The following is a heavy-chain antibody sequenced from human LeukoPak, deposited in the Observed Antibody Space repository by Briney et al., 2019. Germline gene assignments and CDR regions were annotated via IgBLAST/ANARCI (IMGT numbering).Heavy chain of an antibody. J-gene: IGHJ4*02. CDR1: GFTFSSYA. CDR3: ARGGIAMGVDY. Sequence: GGSLRLSCAASGFTFSSYAMSWVRQAPGKGLEWVSAISGSGGSTYYADSVKGRFTISRDNSKNTLYLQMNSLRAEDTAMYYCARGGIAMGVDYWGQGTLVTVSS. CDR2: ISGSGGST. V-gene: IGHV3-23*01. D-gene: IGHD6-19*01.